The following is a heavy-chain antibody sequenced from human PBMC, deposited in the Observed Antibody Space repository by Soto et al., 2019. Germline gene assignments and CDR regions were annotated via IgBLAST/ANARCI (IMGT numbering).Heavy chain of an antibody. D-gene: IGHD6-13*01. CDR2: INGGNGNT. Sequence: GASVKVSCKASGNTVPNYAIHWVRQAPGQRLEWMGWINGGNGNTNYAQKLQGRVTMTTDTSTSTAYMELRSLRSDDTAVYYCARAVWAAAGTGWFDPWGQGTLVTVSS. CDR1: GNTVPNYA. CDR3: ARAVWAAAGTGWFDP. J-gene: IGHJ5*02. V-gene: IGHV1-18*01.